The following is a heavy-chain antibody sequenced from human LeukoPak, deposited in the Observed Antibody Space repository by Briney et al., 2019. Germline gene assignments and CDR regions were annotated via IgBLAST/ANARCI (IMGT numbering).Heavy chain of an antibody. J-gene: IGHJ5*02. V-gene: IGHV1-69*05. CDR2: IIPIFGTA. D-gene: IGHD2-2*01. CDR1: GGTFSSYA. Sequence: SVKVSCKASGGTFSSYAISWVRQAPGQGLEWMGGIIPIFGTANYAQKLQGRVTMTTDTSTSTAYMELRSLRSDDTAAYYCAIDGRRYCSSTSCFYFDPWGQGTLVTVSS. CDR3: AIDGRRYCSSTSCFYFDP.